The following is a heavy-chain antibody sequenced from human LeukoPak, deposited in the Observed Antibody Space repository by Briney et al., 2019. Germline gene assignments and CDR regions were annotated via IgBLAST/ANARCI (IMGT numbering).Heavy chain of an antibody. CDR1: GFTFSSYA. D-gene: IGHD4-23*01. CDR2: ISSSADSK. CDR3: AKPLEKYTYGGNFDY. J-gene: IGHJ4*02. Sequence: GGSLRLSCEASGFTFSSYAMSWVRQAPGKGLAWVSVISSSADSKYYADSVKGRFTISRDNSKNTLFLQMNSVRAEDTAVYYCAKPLEKYTYGGNFDYWGQGILVTDSS. V-gene: IGHV3-23*01.